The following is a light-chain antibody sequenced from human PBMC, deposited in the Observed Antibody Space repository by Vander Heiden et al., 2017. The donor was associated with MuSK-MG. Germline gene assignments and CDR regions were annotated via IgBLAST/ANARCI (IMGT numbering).Light chain of an antibody. V-gene: IGKV4-1*01. CDR3: QQYYTVPWT. CDR1: QSVLYTSNNENY. J-gene: IGKJ1*01. CDR2: WAS. Sequence: DIVMTQSPDSLAVSLGERATINCKSSQSVLYTSNNENYLAWYQQKPGQAPKLLIYWASTRDSGVPDRFSGGGSGTDFTLTITSLQAEDVAVYYCQQYYTVPWTFGQGTKVEV.